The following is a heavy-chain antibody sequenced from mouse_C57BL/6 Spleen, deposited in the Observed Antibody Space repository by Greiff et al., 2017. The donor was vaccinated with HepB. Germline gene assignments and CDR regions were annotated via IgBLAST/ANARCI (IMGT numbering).Heavy chain of an antibody. CDR1: GFTFSSYA. J-gene: IGHJ4*01. D-gene: IGHD2-4*01. CDR2: ISDGGSYT. CDR3: ARDGRLRPMDY. V-gene: IGHV5-4*01. Sequence: EVKLVESGGGLVKPGGSLKLSCAASGFTFSSYAMSWVRQTPEKRLEWVATISDGGSYTYYPDNVKGRFTISRDNAKNNLYLQMSHLKSEDTAMYYCARDGRLRPMDYWGQGTSVTVSS.